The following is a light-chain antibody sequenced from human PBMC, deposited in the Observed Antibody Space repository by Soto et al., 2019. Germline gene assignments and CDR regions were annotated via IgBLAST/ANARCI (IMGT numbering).Light chain of an antibody. V-gene: IGKV3-15*01. CDR2: GAS. Sequence: EIVMTQSPATLSVSPGERVTLSCWASQSLKTAGQSFSDYLAWYQQKPGQPPRLLIRGASIRATGVPARFSGSGSGTEFTLTIRSLQSEEFAVYFCQQYALWPLSFGGGTNVEIK. J-gene: IGKJ4*01. CDR1: QSLKTAGQSFSDY. CDR3: QQYALWPLS.